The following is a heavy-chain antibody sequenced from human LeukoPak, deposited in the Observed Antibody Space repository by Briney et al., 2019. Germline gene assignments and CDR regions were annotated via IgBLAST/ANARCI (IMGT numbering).Heavy chain of an antibody. V-gene: IGHV4-34*01. CDR2: INHSGST. CDR1: GGSFGGYY. Sequence: PSETLSLTCAVYGGSFGGYYWSWIRQPPGKELEWIGEINHSGSTNYNPSLKSRVTISVDTSKNQFSLKLSSVTAADTAVYYCARQDYYYGMDVWGQGTTVTVSS. CDR3: ARQDYYYGMDV. J-gene: IGHJ6*02.